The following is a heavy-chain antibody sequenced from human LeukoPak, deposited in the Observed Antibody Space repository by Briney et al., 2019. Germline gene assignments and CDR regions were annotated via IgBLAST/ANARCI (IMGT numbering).Heavy chain of an antibody. CDR1: GFTFSSYG. J-gene: IGHJ6*02. D-gene: IGHD3-22*01. V-gene: IGHV3-33*01. CDR3: ARGRYYDSSTYSEYSGMDV. CDR2: IWYDGSNK. Sequence: GGSLRLSCAASGFTFSSYGMHWVRQAPGKGLEWVAVIWYDGSNKYYADSVKGRFTISRDNSKNTLYLQMNSLRAEDTAVYYCARGRYYDSSTYSEYSGMDVWGQGTTVTVSS.